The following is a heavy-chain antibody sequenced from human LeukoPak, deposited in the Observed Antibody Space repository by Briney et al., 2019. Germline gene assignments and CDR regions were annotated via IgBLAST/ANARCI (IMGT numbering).Heavy chain of an antibody. CDR2: ISTSGDRT. Sequence: QPGGSLRLSCAASGFTFSTYAMTWVRQAPGKGLEWVSGISTSGDRTYYADSVKGRFTISRDNSKNTLYLQMNSLRAEDTAEYYCARSAVGTSCCTAMDYWGQGTLVTVSS. CDR1: GFTFSTYA. D-gene: IGHD1-26*01. J-gene: IGHJ4*02. V-gene: IGHV3-23*01. CDR3: ARSAVGTSCCTAMDY.